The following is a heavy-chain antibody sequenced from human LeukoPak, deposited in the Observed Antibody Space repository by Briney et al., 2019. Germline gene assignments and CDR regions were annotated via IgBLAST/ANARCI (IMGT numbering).Heavy chain of an antibody. J-gene: IGHJ4*02. CDR2: RKQDGSEK. CDR1: GFTLRSYW. Sequence: GGSLTLSRAASGFTLRSYWMSWCRQAPGEGLEWVANRKQDGSEKYYVDSVKGRFTISRDNAKNSLYLQMNSLRAEDTAVYYCARGEFGYYDSSDTFDFWGQGTLVTVSS. V-gene: IGHV3-7*01. CDR3: ARGEFGYYDSSDTFDF. D-gene: IGHD3-22*01.